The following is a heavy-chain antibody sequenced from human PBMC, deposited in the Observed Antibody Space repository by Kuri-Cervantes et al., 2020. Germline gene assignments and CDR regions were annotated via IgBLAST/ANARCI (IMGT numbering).Heavy chain of an antibody. J-gene: IGHJ4*02. CDR2: IKSKTDGGTS. D-gene: IGHD3-3*01. V-gene: IGHV3-15*01. Sequence: GGSLRLSCAASGFTFSRAWMSWVRQAPGKGLEWVGRIKSKTDGGTSDYAAPVKGRFTISRDDSKNMLYLQMNSLKTEDTALYYCSTDMDFWNGYWSAFDYWGQGILVTVSS. CDR3: STDMDFWNGYWSAFDY. CDR1: GFTFSRAW.